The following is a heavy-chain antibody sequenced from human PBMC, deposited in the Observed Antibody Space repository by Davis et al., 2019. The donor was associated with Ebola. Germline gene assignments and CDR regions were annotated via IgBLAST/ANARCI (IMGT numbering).Heavy chain of an antibody. V-gene: IGHV3-13*01. CDR2: IGTAGDT. CDR1: GFTFSSYD. D-gene: IGHD5-12*01. Sequence: PGGSLRLSCAASGFTFSSYDMHWVRQATGKGLEWVSAIGTAGDTYYPGSVKGRFTISRENAKNSLYLQMNSLRAGDTAVYYCARGLSGYDYYYYGMDVWGQGTTVTVSS. J-gene: IGHJ6*02. CDR3: ARGLSGYDYYYYGMDV.